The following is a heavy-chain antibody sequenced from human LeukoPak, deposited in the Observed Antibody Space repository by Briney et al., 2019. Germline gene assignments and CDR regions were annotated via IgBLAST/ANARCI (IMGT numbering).Heavy chain of an antibody. CDR1: GGSISSSNW. V-gene: IGHV4-4*02. CDR3: ARADYYDSSGYRIGI. D-gene: IGHD3-22*01. CDR2: IYHSGST. J-gene: IGHJ3*02. Sequence: PSGTLSLTCAVSGGSISSSNWWSWVRQPPGKGLEWIGEIYHSGSTNYNPSLKSRVTISVDKSKNQFSLKLSSVTAADTAVYYCARADYYDSSGYRIGIWGQGTMVTVSS.